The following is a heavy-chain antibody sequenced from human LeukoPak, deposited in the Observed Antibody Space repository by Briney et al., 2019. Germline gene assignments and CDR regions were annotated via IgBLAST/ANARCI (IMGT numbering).Heavy chain of an antibody. CDR2: IRSIAYGGTT. V-gene: IGHV3-49*04. D-gene: IGHD3-3*01. CDR1: GFTFSDYS. J-gene: IGHJ4*02. Sequence: GGSLRLSCRTSGFTFSDYSMIWVRQAPGKGLAWVGFIRSIAYGGTTEHAASVKDRFTISRDDSKSVAYLDMYSLKTEDTGVYYCTRDASYYDFWSGYSNWGQGTLVTVSS. CDR3: TRDASYYDFWSGYSN.